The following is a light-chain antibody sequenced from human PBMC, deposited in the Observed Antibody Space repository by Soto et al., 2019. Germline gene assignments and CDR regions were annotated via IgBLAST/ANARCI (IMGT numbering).Light chain of an antibody. CDR1: QSVSSSY. V-gene: IGKV3-20*01. Sequence: EIVLPQYPGTLSLSPGERAPLSCRASQSVSSSYLAWYQQKPGQAPRLLIYGASSRATGIPDRFSGSGSGTDFTLTISRLEPEDFAVYYCQQYGSSPSLTFGGGAKVDIK. CDR3: QQYGSSPSLT. J-gene: IGKJ4*01. CDR2: GAS.